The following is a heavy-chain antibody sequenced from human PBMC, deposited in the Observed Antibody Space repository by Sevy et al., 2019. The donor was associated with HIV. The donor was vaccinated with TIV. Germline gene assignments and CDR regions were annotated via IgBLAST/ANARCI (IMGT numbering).Heavy chain of an antibody. Sequence: GGSLRLSCTTSGFTFSAYAMHWVRQAPGKGLEWVAIIWSDGAYQYHGDSVKGRFTSSRDNSKNTRYLQMNSLRVEDTGVYYCARGGYYYDNAAYYAFDSWGQGTLVTVSS. CDR2: IWSDGAYQ. D-gene: IGHD3-22*01. J-gene: IGHJ4*02. V-gene: IGHV3-33*01. CDR3: ARGGYYYDNAAYYAFDS. CDR1: GFTFSAYA.